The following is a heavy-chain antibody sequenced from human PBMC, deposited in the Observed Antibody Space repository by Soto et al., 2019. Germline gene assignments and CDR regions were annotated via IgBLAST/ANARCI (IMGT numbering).Heavy chain of an antibody. Sequence: ASVNVSCKVSGYTLTELSMHWVRQAPGKGLEWMGGFDPEDGETIYAQKFQGRVTMTEDTSTDTAYMELSSLRSEDTAVYYCATVVKTEWFYRYNIWWFDPWGQGTLVTVSS. CDR3: ATVVKTEWFYRYNIWWFDP. CDR2: FDPEDGET. J-gene: IGHJ5*02. D-gene: IGHD3-3*01. V-gene: IGHV1-24*01. CDR1: GYTLTELS.